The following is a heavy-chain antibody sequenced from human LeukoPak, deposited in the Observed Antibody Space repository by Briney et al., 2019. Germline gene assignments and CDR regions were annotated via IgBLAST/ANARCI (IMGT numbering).Heavy chain of an antibody. CDR1: GDSISSYF. J-gene: IGHJ4*02. D-gene: IGHD3-22*01. V-gene: IGHV4-59*01. CDR3: ARGVDSGYPDY. Sequence: SETLSVTCSLSGDSISSYFWTWIRQTPGKGLEWIAYIHYNGNTKSNPSLKSRVTISLDTSKNQFSLKLTSLTAADTAVYYCARGVDSGYPDYWGQGTLVTVSS. CDR2: IHYNGNT.